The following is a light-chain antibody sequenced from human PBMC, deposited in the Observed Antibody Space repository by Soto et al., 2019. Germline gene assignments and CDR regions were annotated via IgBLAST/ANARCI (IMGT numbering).Light chain of an antibody. CDR3: MQALQTPLT. V-gene: IGKV2-28*01. CDR2: LGS. J-gene: IGKJ4*01. CDR1: QSLLHSNGYNY. Sequence: DIVMTQSPLSLPVTPGEPASISCRSSQSLLHSNGYNYLVWYLQKPGQSPQLLIYLGSNRASGVPDRFSGSGSGTDFTLKISRXEAEDVGFYYCMQALQTPLTFGGGTKVDIK.